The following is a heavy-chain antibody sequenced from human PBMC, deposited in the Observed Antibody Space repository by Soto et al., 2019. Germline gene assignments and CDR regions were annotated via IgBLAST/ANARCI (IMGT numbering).Heavy chain of an antibody. D-gene: IGHD6-25*01. V-gene: IGHV3-30*18. Sequence: QVQLVESGGGVVQPGRSLRLSCAASGFTFSTYDMHWVRQAPGKGLEWVAVISSEGSNEYSAESVKGRLTICRDNSKNTLYVQMNSLRAEDTAVYYCAKDLGDSSADDGADYWGQGTLVTVSS. J-gene: IGHJ4*02. CDR1: GFTFSTYD. CDR3: AKDLGDSSADDGADY. CDR2: ISSEGSNE.